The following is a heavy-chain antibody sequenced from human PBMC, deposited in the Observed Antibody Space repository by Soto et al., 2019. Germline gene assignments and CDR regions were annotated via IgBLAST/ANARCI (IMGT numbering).Heavy chain of an antibody. Sequence: VQLVESGGGLVQPGGSLRLSCAGSGFTVTDNHMTWVRQAPGRGPEWVSTIYYNGNTFHADSVWGRFTISRDTSKNMLYLQMNSLRAEDTAVYYCATGRDTAKEGYWGQGTLVTVSS. CDR2: IYYNGNT. CDR1: GFTVTDNH. CDR3: ATGRDTAKEGY. D-gene: IGHD5-18*01. J-gene: IGHJ4*02. V-gene: IGHV3-53*01.